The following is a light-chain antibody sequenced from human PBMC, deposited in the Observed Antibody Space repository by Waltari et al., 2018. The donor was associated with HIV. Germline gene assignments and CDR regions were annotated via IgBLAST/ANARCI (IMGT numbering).Light chain of an antibody. CDR2: AAS. J-gene: IGKJ2*01. CDR1: QGIGND. CDR3: LQDYNYPYT. Sequence: AIQMTQSPSSLSASVGARVIITCRASQGIGNDLGWFQQKPGKAPKLLIYAASSLQTGVPSRFSGSGSGIDFTLTISSLQPEDFATYYCLQDYNYPYTFGQGTKLEIK. V-gene: IGKV1-6*01.